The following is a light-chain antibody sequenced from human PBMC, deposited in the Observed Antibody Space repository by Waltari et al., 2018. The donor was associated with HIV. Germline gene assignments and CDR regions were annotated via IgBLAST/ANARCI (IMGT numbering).Light chain of an antibody. J-gene: IGLJ2*01. CDR1: TGHSSYA. CDR3: QTWGTDSGV. V-gene: IGLV4-69*01. CDR2: LNTDGSH. Sequence: QLVLTQSPSASASLGASVKLTCTLTTGHSSYAIAWHQQQPEKGPRYLMTLNTDGSHTKGDGIPDRFSGSSSGAERYLTISSLQSEDEADYYCQTWGTDSGVFGRGTKLTVL.